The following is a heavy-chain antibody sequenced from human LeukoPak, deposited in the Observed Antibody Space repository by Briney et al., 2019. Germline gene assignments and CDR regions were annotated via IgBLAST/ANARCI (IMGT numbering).Heavy chain of an antibody. D-gene: IGHD3-22*01. V-gene: IGHV4-4*07. CDR1: GGSFSPYY. CDR3: ARERYYYDSSGYYYETFDAFDI. J-gene: IGHJ3*02. Sequence: SETLSLTCAVYGGSFSPYYWSWIRQPAGKGLEWIGRIYTSGSTNYNPSLKSRVTMSVDTSKNQFSLKLSSVTAADTAVYYCARERYYYDSSGYYYETFDAFDIWGQGTMVTVSS. CDR2: IYTSGST.